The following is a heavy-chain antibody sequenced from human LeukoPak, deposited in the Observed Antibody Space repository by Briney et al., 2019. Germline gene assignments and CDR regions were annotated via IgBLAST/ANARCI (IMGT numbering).Heavy chain of an antibody. Sequence: ASVKVSCKASGYTFTSYDINWVRQATGQGLEWMGWMNPNSGNTGYAQKFQGRVTMTRNTSISTAYMELSSLRSEDTAVYYCAGGRLGSSGWYGGFDPWGQGTLVTVSS. V-gene: IGHV1-8*01. CDR1: GYTFTSYD. D-gene: IGHD6-19*01. CDR3: AGGRLGSSGWYGGFDP. CDR2: MNPNSGNT. J-gene: IGHJ5*02.